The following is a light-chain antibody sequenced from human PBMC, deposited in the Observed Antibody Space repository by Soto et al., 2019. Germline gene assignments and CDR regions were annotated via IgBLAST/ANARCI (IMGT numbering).Light chain of an antibody. CDR3: SSYTTTNTLV. Sequence: QSVLIQPASVSGSPGQSITISCTGTSTDVGSYNYVSWYQQHPGKAPKLMIYEVSNRPSGVSNRFSGSKSGNTASLTISGLQAEDEGDYYCSSYTTTNTLVFGTGTKVTVL. J-gene: IGLJ1*01. CDR1: STDVGSYNY. V-gene: IGLV2-14*01. CDR2: EVS.